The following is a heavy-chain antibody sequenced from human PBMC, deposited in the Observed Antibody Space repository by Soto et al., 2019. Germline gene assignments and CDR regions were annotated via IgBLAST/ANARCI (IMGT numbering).Heavy chain of an antibody. CDR3: ATDAPGSSYFDD. V-gene: IGHV4-59*11. J-gene: IGHJ4*02. D-gene: IGHD7-27*01. CDR2: IYYSGST. CDR1: GASISSHY. Sequence: TSETLSLTCIVSGASISSHYWSWIRQPPGKRLEWIGYIYYSGSTNYNPSLKSRVTISADRSKNQFSLKVSSVTAADTAVYYCATDAPGSSYFDDWGQGILVTVSS.